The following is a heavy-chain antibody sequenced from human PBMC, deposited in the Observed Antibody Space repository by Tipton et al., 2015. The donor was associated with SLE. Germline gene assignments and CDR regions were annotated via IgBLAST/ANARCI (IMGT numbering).Heavy chain of an antibody. V-gene: IGHV4-34*01. D-gene: IGHD3-10*01. J-gene: IGHJ4*02. CDR2: INHSGST. CDR3: ARILYYYGRWGFDY. CDR1: GGSFSGYY. Sequence: TLSLTCAVYGGSFSGYYWSWIRQPPGKGLEWIGEINHSGSTNYNPSLKSRVTISVDTSENQFSLKLSSVTAADTAVYYCARILYYYGRWGFDYWGQGTLVTVSS.